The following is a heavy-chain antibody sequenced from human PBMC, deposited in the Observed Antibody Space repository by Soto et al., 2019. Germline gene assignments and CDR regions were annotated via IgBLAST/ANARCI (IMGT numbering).Heavy chain of an antibody. CDR1: GYSIPVHY. CDR3: VKETLQRVVVPAASGMDV. CDR2: INPNSGGT. Sequence: ASVKVSCKASGYSIPVHYMHWVRQAPGQGLEWMGWINPNSGGTNSAQKFQGRVTMTWDTSISTAYMELSRLRFDDTAVYYCVKETLQRVVVPAASGMDVWGQGTTVTVSS. D-gene: IGHD2-2*01. V-gene: IGHV1-2*02. J-gene: IGHJ6*02.